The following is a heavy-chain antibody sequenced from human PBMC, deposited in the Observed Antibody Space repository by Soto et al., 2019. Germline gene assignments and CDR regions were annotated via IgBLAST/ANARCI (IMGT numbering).Heavy chain of an antibody. D-gene: IGHD3-9*01. Sequence: QITLKESGPTLVKPTQTLTLTCTFSGFSLSTIGVGVGWVRQPPGNALEWLALIYWDDDKRYNPSLRSRLAIFQDTPKNLVVLIMTNMDPEDTATYYCAHRVVWRPSDWSLGWFDPWGQGTLVTVSS. CDR3: AHRVVWRPSDWSLGWFDP. CDR2: IYWDDDK. CDR1: GFSLSTIGVG. V-gene: IGHV2-5*02. J-gene: IGHJ5*02.